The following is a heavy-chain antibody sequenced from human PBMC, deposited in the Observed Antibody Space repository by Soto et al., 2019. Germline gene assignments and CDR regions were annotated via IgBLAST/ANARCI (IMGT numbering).Heavy chain of an antibody. V-gene: IGHV3-23*01. CDR2: ISESGGDT. D-gene: IGHD6-13*01. CDR3: AKDTYSSSWYF. CDR1: GFTFTNYA. J-gene: IGHJ4*02. Sequence: EVQLLESGGDLVQPGGSLRLSCAASGFTFTNYAMTWVRQAPGKGLEWVSSISESGGDTYYADSVKGRFTISRDNSKNTLYLQMSGLRAEDTALYYCAKDTYSSSWYFWGQGTLVTVSS.